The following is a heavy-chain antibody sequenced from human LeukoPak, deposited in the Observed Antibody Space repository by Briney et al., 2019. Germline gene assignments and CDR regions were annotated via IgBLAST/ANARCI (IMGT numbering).Heavy chain of an antibody. J-gene: IGHJ4*02. CDR3: ATWRRYYDFDY. Sequence: PGGSLRLSCAVSGVTFNEYYMNWIRQAPGKGLEWISYITSSGIAMYYADSVKGRFTISRDNAKNSLYLHMNSLRAEDTAVYYCATWRRYYDFDYWGQGTLVTVSS. CDR2: ITSSGIAM. V-gene: IGHV3-11*01. D-gene: IGHD3-22*01. CDR1: GVTFNEYY.